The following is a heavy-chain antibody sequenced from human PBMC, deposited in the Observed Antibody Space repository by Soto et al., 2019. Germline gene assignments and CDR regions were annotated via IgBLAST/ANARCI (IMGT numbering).Heavy chain of an antibody. CDR3: ARSPGDIIDF. CDR2: IYYSGST. D-gene: IGHD3-16*01. Sequence: SEPLSLTCTVSGGSISSGGYYWTWIRQHPGKGLEWIGYIYYSGSTYYNPSLKSRVTISLDTSENQFSLKLTFVTAADTAVYFCARSPGDIIDFWVQGTLVTVSS. V-gene: IGHV4-31*03. J-gene: IGHJ4*02. CDR1: GGSISSGGYY.